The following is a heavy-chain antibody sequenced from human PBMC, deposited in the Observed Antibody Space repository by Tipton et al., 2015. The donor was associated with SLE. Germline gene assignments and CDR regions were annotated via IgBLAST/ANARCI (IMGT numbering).Heavy chain of an antibody. V-gene: IGHV3-7*01. CDR3: ARDRGSSGSPDAFDI. D-gene: IGHD3-22*01. CDR2: IKQDGSEK. CDR1: GFTFSSYG. Sequence: SLRLSCAASGFTFSSYGMHWVRQAPGKGLEWVANIKQDGSEKYYVDSVKGRFTISRDNAKNSLYLQMNSLRAEDTAVYYCARDRGSSGSPDAFDIWGQGTMVTVSS. J-gene: IGHJ3*02.